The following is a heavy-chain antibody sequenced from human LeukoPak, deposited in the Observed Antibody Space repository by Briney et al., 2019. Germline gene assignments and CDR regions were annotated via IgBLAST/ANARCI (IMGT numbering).Heavy chain of an antibody. J-gene: IGHJ3*02. D-gene: IGHD3-10*01. CDR1: GYSFTSYW. CDR2: IYPGDSDT. CDR3: ARPLWTNHDAFDI. V-gene: IGHV5-51*01. Sequence: GESLKISCKGSGYSFTSYWIGWVRQMPGKGLEWMGIIYPGDSDTRYSPSFQGQVTISADKSISTAYLQWSSLKASDTARYYCARPLWTNHDAFDIWGQGTMVTVSS.